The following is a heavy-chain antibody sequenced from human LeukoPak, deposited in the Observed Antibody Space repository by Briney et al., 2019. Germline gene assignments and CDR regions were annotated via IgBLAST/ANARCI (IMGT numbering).Heavy chain of an antibody. V-gene: IGHV4-39*07. CDR2: LYYSGTT. D-gene: IGHD5-18*01. CDR3: AREGGGYSYGYLAFDI. J-gene: IGHJ3*02. CDR1: GGSISRISHY. Sequence: PSETLSLTCTVSGGSISRISHYWGWIRQPPGKGLEWIGSLYYSGTTYYNPSLKSRVTISVDTSKNQFSLKLSSVTAADTAVYYCAREGGGYSYGYLAFDIWGQGTMVTVSS.